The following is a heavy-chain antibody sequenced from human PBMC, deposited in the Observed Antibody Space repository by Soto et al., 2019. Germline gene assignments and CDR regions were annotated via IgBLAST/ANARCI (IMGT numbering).Heavy chain of an antibody. CDR3: ARGRGYCGGTNCYLDY. D-gene: IGHD2-21*01. CDR1: GFAFSSYD. V-gene: IGHV3-48*03. Sequence: PGGSLRLSCAASGFAFSSYDMDWVRQAPGKGLEWVSYINTDGGSIHYAESVKGRFTISRDNARNSLSLQMNSLRDDDTAVYYCARGRGYCGGTNCYLDYWGQGALVTVSS. CDR2: INTDGGSI. J-gene: IGHJ4*02.